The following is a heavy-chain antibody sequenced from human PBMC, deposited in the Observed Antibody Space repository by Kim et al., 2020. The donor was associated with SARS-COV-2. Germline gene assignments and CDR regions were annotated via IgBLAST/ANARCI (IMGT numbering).Heavy chain of an antibody. CDR3: AKVTSGGDYFYYYYYGMDV. V-gene: IGHV3-30*18. Sequence: GGSLRLSCAASGFTFSSYGMHWVRQAPGKGLEWVAVISYDGSNKYYADSVKGRFTISRDNSKNTLYLQMNSLRAEDTAVYYCAKVTSGGDYFYYYYYGMDVWGQGTTVTVSS. J-gene: IGHJ6*02. D-gene: IGHD4-17*01. CDR2: ISYDGSNK. CDR1: GFTFSSYG.